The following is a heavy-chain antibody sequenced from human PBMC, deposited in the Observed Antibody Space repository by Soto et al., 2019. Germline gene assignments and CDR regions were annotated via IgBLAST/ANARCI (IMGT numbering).Heavy chain of an antibody. Sequence: QVRLQESGPELMKPSGTLSLTCAVSGGSITSNWWSWVRQPPGKGLEWIAEIFHTGSANYNPSLMSRLTISMDKSKNHLSLNLNSVTAADTAVYYCARHIAVSGTRGFDHWGQGTLVTVSS. V-gene: IGHV4-4*02. J-gene: IGHJ4*02. CDR1: GGSITSNW. D-gene: IGHD2-21*01. CDR2: IFHTGSA. CDR3: ARHIAVSGTRGFDH.